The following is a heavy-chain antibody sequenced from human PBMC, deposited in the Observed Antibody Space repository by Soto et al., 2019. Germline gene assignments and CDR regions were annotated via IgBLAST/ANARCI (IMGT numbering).Heavy chain of an antibody. J-gene: IGHJ6*02. CDR2: IIPIFGTA. CDR3: ARAIVPAAMRNTYYYGYGMDV. V-gene: IGHV1-69*01. D-gene: IGHD2-2*01. CDR1: GGTFSSYA. Sequence: QVQLVQSGAEVQKPGSSVKVSCKASGGTFSSYAISRVRQAPGQGREWMGGIIPIFGTANYAQKFQGRVTSTVDESTSTAYMELSSLRCEDTAVYYGARAIVPAAMRNTYYYGYGMDVWGQGTTVTVSS.